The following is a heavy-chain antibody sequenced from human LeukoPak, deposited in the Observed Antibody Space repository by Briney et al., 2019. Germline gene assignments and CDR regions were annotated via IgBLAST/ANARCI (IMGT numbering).Heavy chain of an antibody. CDR2: VNWNGGST. D-gene: IGHD6-13*01. CDR3: AKVAVAAAWDDAFDI. Sequence: GGSLSLSCAASGFTFDNYGMTWVRQVPGKGLEWVSGVNWNGGSTGYADSVKGRFTISRDNAKNSLYLQMNSLRAEDTALYYCAKVAVAAAWDDAFDIWGQGTMVTVSS. V-gene: IGHV3-20*04. CDR1: GFTFDNYG. J-gene: IGHJ3*02.